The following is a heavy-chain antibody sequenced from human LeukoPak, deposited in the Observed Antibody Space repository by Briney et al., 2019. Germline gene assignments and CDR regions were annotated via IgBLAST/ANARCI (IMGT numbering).Heavy chain of an antibody. CDR2: ISYDGSNK. J-gene: IGHJ4*02. D-gene: IGHD3-22*01. Sequence: GGSLRLSCAASGFTFSSYGMHWVRQAPGKGLEWVAVISYDGSNKYYADSVKGRLTISRDNAKNSLYLKMNSLRADDTAVYYCARGEHSSGYYSYWGQGTLVPVSS. CDR3: ARGEHSSGYYSY. CDR1: GFTFSSYG. V-gene: IGHV3-30*03.